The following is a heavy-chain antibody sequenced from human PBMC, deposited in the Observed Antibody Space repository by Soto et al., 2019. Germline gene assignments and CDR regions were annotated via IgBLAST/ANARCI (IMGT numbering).Heavy chain of an antibody. CDR3: ARDTFGGAYDFWH. J-gene: IGHJ4*02. CDR1: GFTVSNFY. V-gene: IGHV3-66*01. D-gene: IGHD3-3*01. Sequence: EVQLVESGGGLVQPGGSLRLSCAVSGFTVSNFYMTWVRQAPGKGLEWVSVISSGGSTYYADSVKGRFTISRDNSKNTLSLEMNSLRAGDTAVYYCARDTFGGAYDFWHGGQGTLVTVSS. CDR2: ISSGGST.